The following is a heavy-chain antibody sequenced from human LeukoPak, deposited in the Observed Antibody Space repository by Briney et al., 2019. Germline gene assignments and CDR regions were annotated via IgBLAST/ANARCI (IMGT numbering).Heavy chain of an antibody. D-gene: IGHD6-19*01. Sequence: SETLSLTCTVSGGSIRSSSYYWGWIRQPPGKGLKWIGSIYYSGSTYYNPSLKSRVTISVDTSKNQFSLRLSSVTAADTAVYYCARVSGQFYFYYYMDVWGKGTTVTISS. CDR2: IYYSGST. V-gene: IGHV4-39*01. J-gene: IGHJ6*03. CDR3: ARVSGQFYFYYYMDV. CDR1: GGSIRSSSYY.